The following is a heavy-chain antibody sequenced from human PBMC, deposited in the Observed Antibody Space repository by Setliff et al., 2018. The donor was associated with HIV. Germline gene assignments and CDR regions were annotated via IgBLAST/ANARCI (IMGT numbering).Heavy chain of an antibody. CDR1: NYSISSAYY. J-gene: IGHJ6*02. Sequence: ASETLSLTCAVSNYSISSAYYWSWIRHPPGKGLGWIGSIYHSGSTYYNPSLKSRVTISVDTSKNQFSLKLSSVTAADTAGYYCARRPAGAVAGGYGMDVWGQGTTVTVSS. V-gene: IGHV4-38-2*01. D-gene: IGHD6-19*01. CDR3: ARRPAGAVAGGYGMDV. CDR2: IYHSGST.